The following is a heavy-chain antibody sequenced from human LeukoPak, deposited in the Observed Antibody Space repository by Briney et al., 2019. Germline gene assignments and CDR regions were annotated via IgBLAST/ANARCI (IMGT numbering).Heavy chain of an antibody. CDR1: GGSISSYY. Sequence: SETLSLTCTVSGGSISSYYWSWIRQPPGKGLEWIGYIYYSGSTNYNPSLKSRVTISVDTSKNQFSLKLSSVTAADTAVYYCARERYYDSGSYWGQGTLVTVSS. CDR2: IYYSGST. J-gene: IGHJ4*02. CDR3: ARERYYDSGSY. V-gene: IGHV4-59*12. D-gene: IGHD3-10*01.